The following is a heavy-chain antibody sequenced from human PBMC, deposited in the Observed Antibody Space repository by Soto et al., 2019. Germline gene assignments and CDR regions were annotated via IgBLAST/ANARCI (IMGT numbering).Heavy chain of an antibody. D-gene: IGHD3-10*01. V-gene: IGHV3-30*18. CDR2: ISYDGSNK. J-gene: IGHJ6*02. CDR1: GFTFSSYG. Sequence: GGSLRLSCAASGFTFSSYGMHWVRQAPGKGLEWVAVISYDGSNKYYADSVKGRFTISRDNSKKTLYLQMNRLRAEDTAVYYCAKDRTTVRGVRDGMDVWGQGTTVTVYS. CDR3: AKDRTTVRGVRDGMDV.